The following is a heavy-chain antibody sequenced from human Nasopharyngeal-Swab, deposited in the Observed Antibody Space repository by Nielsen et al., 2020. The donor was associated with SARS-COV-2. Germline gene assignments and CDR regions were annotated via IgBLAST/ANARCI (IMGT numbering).Heavy chain of an antibody. D-gene: IGHD3-22*01. CDR1: GGTFSSYA. CDR3: ARDPPTYYYDSSGYYFTGSWFDP. CDR2: IIPIFGTE. J-gene: IGHJ5*02. Sequence: SVKVSCKASGGTFSSYAISWVRQAPGQGLEWRGGIIPIFGTENYAQKFQGRVTITADESTSTAYMELSSLRSEDTAVYYCARDPPTYYYDSSGYYFTGSWFDPWGQGTLVTVSS. V-gene: IGHV1-69*13.